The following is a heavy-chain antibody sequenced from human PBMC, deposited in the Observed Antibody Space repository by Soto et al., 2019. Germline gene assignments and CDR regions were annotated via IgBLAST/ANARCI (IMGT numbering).Heavy chain of an antibody. CDR1: GYTFTSYA. CDR3: ARATSWTLDYEYVWGRYRQYGMDV. D-gene: IGHD3-16*02. Sequence: QVQLVQSGAEEKKPGASVKVSCKASGYTFTSYAMHWVRQAPGQRLEWMGWINAGNGNTKYSQKFQGRVTSTRDTAASTAYRERSGRRSEDTAVDYCARATSWTLDYEYVWGRYRQYGMDVWGQGTTVTVSS. J-gene: IGHJ6*02. V-gene: IGHV1-3*05. CDR2: INAGNGNT.